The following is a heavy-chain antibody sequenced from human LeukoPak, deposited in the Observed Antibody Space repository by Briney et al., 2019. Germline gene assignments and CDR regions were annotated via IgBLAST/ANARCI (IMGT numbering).Heavy chain of an antibody. CDR2: ISNTGSFI. J-gene: IGHJ6*03. CDR3: AKDYLTWADYYYYMDV. D-gene: IGHD1-26*01. V-gene: IGHV3-23*01. Sequence: GGSLRLSCEASGFKFHNFAMHWVRQAPGKGLEWVSYISNTGSFISYADSVKGRFTISRDNSKNTLYLQMNSLRAEDTAVYYCAKDYLTWADYYYYMDVWGKGTTVTVSS. CDR1: GFKFHNFA.